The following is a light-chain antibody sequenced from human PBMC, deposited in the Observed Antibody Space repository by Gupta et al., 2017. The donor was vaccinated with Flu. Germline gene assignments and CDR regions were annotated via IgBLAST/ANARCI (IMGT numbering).Light chain of an antibody. CDR2: GAS. J-gene: IGKJ1*01. V-gene: IGKV3-20*01. CDR1: QSVTSNH. Sequence: IVLTPSPASLAWSPGERATLSCRASQSVTSNHVAWFQQKPGQAPRLLIYGASNRATGTPGRFSGSGSGTDFTLTISRLEPEDFAVYYCQQYGSSLKTFGQGTKVEIK. CDR3: QQYGSSLKT.